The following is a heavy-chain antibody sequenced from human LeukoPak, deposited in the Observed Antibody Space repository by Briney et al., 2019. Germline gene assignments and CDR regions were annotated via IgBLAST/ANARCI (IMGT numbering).Heavy chain of an antibody. CDR1: GYTFTGYY. J-gene: IGHJ4*02. Sequence: ASVKVSCKASGYTFTGYYMHWVRQAPGQRLEWMGWINAGNGNTKYSQKFQGRVTITRDTSASTAYMELSSLRSEDTAVYYCARSPYDTATPLDYWGQGTLVTVSS. D-gene: IGHD5-18*01. CDR2: INAGNGNT. CDR3: ARSPYDTATPLDY. V-gene: IGHV1-3*01.